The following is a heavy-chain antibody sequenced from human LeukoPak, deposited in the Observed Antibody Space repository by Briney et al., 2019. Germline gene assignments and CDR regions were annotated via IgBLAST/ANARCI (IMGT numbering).Heavy chain of an antibody. V-gene: IGHV4-59*01. D-gene: IGHD6-19*01. J-gene: IGHJ4*02. CDR1: GGSISNYY. CDR3: AREPRGYSSGWFFDS. CDR2: IYYTGST. Sequence: SETLSLTCSVTGGSISNYYWSWIRQPPGKGLEWSGYIYYTGSTNYNPSLKSRVTMSVDMSKNQFSLKLNSGTAADTAVYYCAREPRGYSSGWFFDSWGQGTLVTVSS.